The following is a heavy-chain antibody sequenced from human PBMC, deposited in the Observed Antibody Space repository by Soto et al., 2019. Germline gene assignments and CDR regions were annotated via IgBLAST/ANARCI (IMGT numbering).Heavy chain of an antibody. CDR2: IYYSGST. Sequence: SETLSLTCTVSGGSISSSSYYWGWIRQPPGKGLEWIGSIYYSGSTYYNPSLKSRVTISVDTSKNQFSLKLSSVTAADTAVYYCARANSDYYYYYMDVWGKGTTVTVSS. CDR3: ARANSDYYYYYMDV. J-gene: IGHJ6*03. CDR1: GGSISSSSYY. V-gene: IGHV4-39*01.